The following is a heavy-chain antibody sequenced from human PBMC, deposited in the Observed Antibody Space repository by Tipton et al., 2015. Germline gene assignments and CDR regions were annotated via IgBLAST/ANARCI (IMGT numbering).Heavy chain of an antibody. Sequence: GSLRLSCAASGITFSTYWMRWARQAPGKGLEWVGQIKDDGSEKYYLDSMKGRFTISRDNAKNSLYLQMNTLRAEDTAVYYCARDVNGGYLDIWGQGTTVTVSP. CDR1: GITFSTYW. D-gene: IGHD3-16*02. CDR3: ARDVNGGYLDI. CDR2: IKDDGSEK. V-gene: IGHV3-7*01. J-gene: IGHJ3*02.